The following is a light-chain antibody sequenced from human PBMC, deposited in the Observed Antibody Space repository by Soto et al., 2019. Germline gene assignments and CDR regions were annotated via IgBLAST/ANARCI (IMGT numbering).Light chain of an antibody. Sequence: QSALTQPASVSGSPGQSITISCTGTSSDVGAYNYVSWYQQHPGKAPKLLIFEVSSRPSGVSNRFSGSKSGSTASLTISVLQAEDEADYYCCSYADSDSLSVVGTGPKVTVL. CDR1: SSDVGAYNY. J-gene: IGLJ1*01. CDR3: CSYADSDSLSV. CDR2: EVS. V-gene: IGLV2-14*01.